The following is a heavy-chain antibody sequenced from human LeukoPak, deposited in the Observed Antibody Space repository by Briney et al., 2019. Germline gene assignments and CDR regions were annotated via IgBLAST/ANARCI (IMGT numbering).Heavy chain of an antibody. CDR3: ARDQYYYDSSGYYYYFDY. J-gene: IGHJ4*02. V-gene: IGHV4-4*07. CDR2: IYTSGST. D-gene: IGHD3-22*01. CDR1: GDSISSYY. Sequence: SETLSLTCTVSGDSISSYYWSWIRQPAGKGLEWIGRIYTSGSTNYIPSLKSRVTMSVDTSKNQISLKLSSVTAADTAVYYCARDQYYYDSSGYYYYFDYWGQGTLVTVSS.